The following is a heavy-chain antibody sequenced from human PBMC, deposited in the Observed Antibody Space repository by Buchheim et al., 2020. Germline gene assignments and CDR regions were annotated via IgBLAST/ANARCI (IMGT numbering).Heavy chain of an antibody. CDR1: GGSISSSSYY. D-gene: IGHD4-17*01. CDR3: ARDRTSTVTSLYYFDY. CDR2: IYYSGST. J-gene: IGHJ4*02. V-gene: IGHV4-39*07. Sequence: QLQLQESGPGLVKPSETLSLTCTVSGGSISSSSYYWGWIRQPPGKGLEWIGSIYYSGSTYYNPSLKSRVTISVDTSKNQFSLKLSSVTAADTAVYYCARDRTSTVTSLYYFDYWGQGTL.